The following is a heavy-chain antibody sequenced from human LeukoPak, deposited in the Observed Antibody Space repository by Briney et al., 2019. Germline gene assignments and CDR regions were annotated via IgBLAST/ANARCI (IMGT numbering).Heavy chain of an antibody. CDR3: AKGRSVVVAGVFDY. CDR1: GFTFSSYS. V-gene: IGHV3-23*01. J-gene: IGHJ4*02. Sequence: PGGSLRLSCAASGFTFSSYSMNWVRQAPGKGLEWVSAISGSGGSTYYADSVKGRFTISRDNSKNTLYLQMNSLRAEDTAVYYCAKGRSVVVAGVFDYWGQGTLVTVSS. D-gene: IGHD2-15*01. CDR2: ISGSGGST.